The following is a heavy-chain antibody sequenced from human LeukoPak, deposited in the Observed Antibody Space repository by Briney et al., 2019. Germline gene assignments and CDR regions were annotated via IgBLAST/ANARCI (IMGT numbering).Heavy chain of an antibody. V-gene: IGHV3-7*01. CDR2: IKQDGSEK. CDR3: ARVWWEPRLYYYGMDV. D-gene: IGHD1-26*01. J-gene: IGHJ6*02. Sequence: GGSLRLSCAASGFTFSSYWMSWVRQAPGKGLEWVANIKQDGSEKYYVDSVKGRFTISRDNAKNSLYLQMNSLRAEDTAVYYCARVWWEPRLYYYGMDVWGQGTTVTVSS. CDR1: GFTFSSYW.